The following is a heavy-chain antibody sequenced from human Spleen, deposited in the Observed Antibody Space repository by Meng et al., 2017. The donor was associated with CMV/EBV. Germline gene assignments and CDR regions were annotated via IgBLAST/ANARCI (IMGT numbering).Heavy chain of an antibody. D-gene: IGHD2-2*01. CDR3: ARGSGDIVVVPAAGYYYYGMDV. CDR2: IIPILGIA. J-gene: IGHJ6*02. CDR1: GYTFTDYY. V-gene: IGHV1-69*10. Sequence: SVKVSCKASGYTFTDYYIHWVRQAPGQGLEWMGWIIPILGIANYAQKFQGRVTITADKSTSTAYMELSSLRSEDTAVYYCARGSGDIVVVPAAGYYYYGMDVWGQGTTVTVSS.